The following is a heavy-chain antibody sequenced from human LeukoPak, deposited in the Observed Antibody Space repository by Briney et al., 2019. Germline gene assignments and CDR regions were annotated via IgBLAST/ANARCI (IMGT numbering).Heavy chain of an antibody. CDR1: GYTFTSYG. J-gene: IGHJ4*02. CDR2: ISAYNGNT. V-gene: IGHV1-18*01. Sequence: ASVKVSCKASGYTFTSYGISWVRQAPGQGLEWMGWISAYNGNTNYAQKLQGRVTMTTGTSTSTAYMELRSLRSDDTAVYYCARKRYYCGSGSKDSNYYFDYWGQGTLVTVSS. D-gene: IGHD3-10*01. CDR3: ARKRYYCGSGSKDSNYYFDY.